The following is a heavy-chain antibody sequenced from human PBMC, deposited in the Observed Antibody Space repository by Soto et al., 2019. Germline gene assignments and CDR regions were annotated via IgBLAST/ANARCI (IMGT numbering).Heavy chain of an antibody. D-gene: IGHD3-10*01. Sequence: SQTLSLTCTVSGGSISSYYWSWIRQPPGKGLEWIGYIYYSGSTNYNPSLKSRVTISVDTSKNQFSLKLSSVTAADTAVYYCARAITMVRGVYNWFDPWGQGTLVTVSS. CDR2: IYYSGST. J-gene: IGHJ5*01. V-gene: IGHV4-59*01. CDR3: ARAITMVRGVYNWFDP. CDR1: GGSISSYY.